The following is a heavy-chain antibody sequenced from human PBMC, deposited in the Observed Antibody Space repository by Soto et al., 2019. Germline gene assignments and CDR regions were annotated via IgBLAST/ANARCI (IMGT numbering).Heavy chain of an antibody. CDR3: ARGRPTYYDYIWGSYRSSTKDDY. D-gene: IGHD3-16*02. CDR1: GYTFTSYD. J-gene: IGHJ4*02. V-gene: IGHV1-8*01. Sequence: GASVKVSCKASGYTFTSYDINWVRQATGQGLEWMGWMNPNSGNTGYAQKFQGRVTMTRNTSISTAYMELSSLRSEDTAVYYCARGRPTYYDYIWGSYRSSTKDDYWGQGTLVTVSS. CDR2: MNPNSGNT.